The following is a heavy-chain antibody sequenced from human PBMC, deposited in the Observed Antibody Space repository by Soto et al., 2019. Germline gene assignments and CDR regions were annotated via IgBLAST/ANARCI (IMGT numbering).Heavy chain of an antibody. J-gene: IGHJ4*02. V-gene: IGHV1-46*01. Sequence: QVQLVQSGAGVKKPGASVKVSCKASGYTFTSYYMHWVRQAPGQGLEWMGIINPSGGSTSYAQKFQGRVTMTRDTSTSTVYMELSSLRSEDTAVYYCARGGPITMIVVAHFDYWGQGTLVTVSS. CDR1: GYTFTSYY. D-gene: IGHD3-22*01. CDR3: ARGGPITMIVVAHFDY. CDR2: INPSGGST.